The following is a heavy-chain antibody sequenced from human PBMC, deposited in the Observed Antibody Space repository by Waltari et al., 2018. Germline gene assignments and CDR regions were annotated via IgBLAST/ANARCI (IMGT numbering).Heavy chain of an antibody. CDR2: MNPNSGNT. CDR3: ARGLDLHYYGSGYI. Sequence: QVQLVQSGAEVKKPGASVKVSCKASGSTFTSYDIHWVRKATGQGLEWMGWMNPNSGNTGYAQKFQGRVTMTRNTSISTAYMELSSLRSEDTAVYYCARGLDLHYYGSGYIWGQGTMVTVSS. V-gene: IGHV1-8*01. D-gene: IGHD3-10*01. J-gene: IGHJ3*02. CDR1: GSTFTSYD.